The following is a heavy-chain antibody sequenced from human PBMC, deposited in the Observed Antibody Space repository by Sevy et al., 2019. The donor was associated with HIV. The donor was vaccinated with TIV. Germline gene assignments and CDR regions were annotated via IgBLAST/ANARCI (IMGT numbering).Heavy chain of an antibody. D-gene: IGHD2-8*01. CDR2: AHYSGSS. CDR3: VTFGTNFDPRFDP. J-gene: IGHJ5*02. V-gene: IGHV4-59*02. Sequence: SETLSLTCSVSGGSVNNHYWTWIRQSPGKGLEWLGYAHYSGSSDYKPSRKSRLTISLDMSNNQFSLQLDFVTAADTAVYYCVTFGTNFDPRFDPWGQGTLVTVSS. CDR1: GGSVNNHY.